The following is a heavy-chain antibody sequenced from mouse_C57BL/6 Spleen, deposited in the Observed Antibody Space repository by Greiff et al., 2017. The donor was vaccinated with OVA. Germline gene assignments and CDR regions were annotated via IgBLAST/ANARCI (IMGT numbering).Heavy chain of an antibody. CDR1: GYAFSSSW. D-gene: IGHD2-1*01. Sequence: VKPGASVKISCKASGYAFSSSWMNWVKQRPGKGLEWIGRIYPGDGDTNYNGKFKGKATLTADKSSSTAYMQLSSLTSEDSAVYFCARGHGNSYAMDYWGQGTSGTVSS. CDR3: ARGHGNSYAMDY. J-gene: IGHJ4*01. V-gene: IGHV1-82*01. CDR2: IYPGDGDT.